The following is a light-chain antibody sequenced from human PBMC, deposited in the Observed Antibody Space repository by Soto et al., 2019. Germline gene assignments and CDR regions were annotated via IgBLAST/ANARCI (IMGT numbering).Light chain of an antibody. CDR3: QQYSDWLGYT. CDR2: DAS. J-gene: IGKJ2*01. Sequence: EIVMTQSPATLSVSPGERATLSCRASQSVSSNLAWYQQKPGQAPRLLIYDASTRATGIPARFSGGGSGTEFTLTISGLQSEDFAVYYCQQYSDWLGYTFGQGTKLEIK. V-gene: IGKV3-15*01. CDR1: QSVSSN.